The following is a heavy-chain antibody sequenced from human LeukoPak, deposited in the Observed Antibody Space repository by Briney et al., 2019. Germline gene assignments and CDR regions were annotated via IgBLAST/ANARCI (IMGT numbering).Heavy chain of an antibody. CDR1: GFIFSNYG. CDR2: IRYDGGNK. J-gene: IGHJ4*02. CDR3: AKDRELYSYGRKIDS. V-gene: IGHV3-30*02. D-gene: IGHD5-18*01. Sequence: GGSLRLSCAASGFIFSNYGMHWVRQAPGKGLKWVAFIRYDGGNKNYADSVKGRFIISRDNSKNTLYLQMNSLRGEDTAVYYCAKDRELYSYGRKIDSWGQGSLVTVSS.